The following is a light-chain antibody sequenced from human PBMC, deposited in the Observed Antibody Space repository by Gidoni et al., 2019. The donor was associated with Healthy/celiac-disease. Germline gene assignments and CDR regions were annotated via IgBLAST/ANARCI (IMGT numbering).Light chain of an antibody. J-gene: IGLJ2*01. CDR3: NSRDSSGNHLV. V-gene: IGLV3-19*01. Sequence: SSELTQDPAVSVALGQTVRITCQGASLRSDYASWYQQKPGQDPVLVIYGKNNRPSGIPDRFSGSSSGNTASLTITGAQAEDEADYYCNSRDSSGNHLVFGGGTKLTVL. CDR2: GKN. CDR1: SLRSDY.